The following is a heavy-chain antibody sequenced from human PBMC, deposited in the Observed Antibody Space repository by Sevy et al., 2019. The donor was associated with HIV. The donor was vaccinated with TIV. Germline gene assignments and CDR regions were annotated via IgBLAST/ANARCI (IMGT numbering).Heavy chain of an antibody. D-gene: IGHD1-26*01. CDR3: AGDGGYSIKWYPLY. Sequence: GGSLRLSCAASGFAFSTHAMHWVRQAPGKGLEWVAVISYEGTETFYAASVEGRFTISRDNSKNMLSLQINSPKPEDTAVYYCAGDGGYSIKWYPLYWGHGTLVTVSS. V-gene: IGHV3-30-3*01. CDR2: ISYEGTET. J-gene: IGHJ4*01. CDR1: GFAFSTHA.